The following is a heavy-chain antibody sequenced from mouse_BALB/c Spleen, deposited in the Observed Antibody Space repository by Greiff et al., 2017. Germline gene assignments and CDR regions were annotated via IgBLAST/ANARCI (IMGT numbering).Heavy chain of an antibody. CDR1: GDSITSGY. CDR3: ARYYYGRSYWYFDV. Sequence: VQLKESGPSLVKPSQTLSLTCSVTGDSITSGYWNWIRKFPGNKLEYMGYISYSGSTYYNPSLKSRISITRDTSKNQYYLQLNSVTTEDTATYYCARYYYGRSYWYFDVWGAGTTVTVSS. J-gene: IGHJ1*01. D-gene: IGHD1-1*01. CDR2: ISYSGST. V-gene: IGHV3-8*02.